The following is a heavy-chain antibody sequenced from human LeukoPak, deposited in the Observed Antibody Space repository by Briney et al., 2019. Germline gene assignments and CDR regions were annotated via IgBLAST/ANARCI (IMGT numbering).Heavy chain of an antibody. Sequence: GESLKISCKGSGYRFTNYHIGWVRQMPGKGLEWMGIIYPADSDTRYRPTFRGQVTISVDRSINTAYLQWSSLKASDTAMYYCTRLISRGSDYNYVDDWGQGTLITVSS. CDR2: IYPADSDT. CDR3: TRLISRGSDYNYVDD. V-gene: IGHV5-51*01. D-gene: IGHD5-24*01. CDR1: GYRFTNYH. J-gene: IGHJ4*02.